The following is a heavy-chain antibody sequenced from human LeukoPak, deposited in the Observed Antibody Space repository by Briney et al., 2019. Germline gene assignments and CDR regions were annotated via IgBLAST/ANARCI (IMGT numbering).Heavy chain of an antibody. J-gene: IGHJ6*03. CDR2: INPSAGST. CDR1: GYTFTSYY. D-gene: IGHD6-19*01. Sequence: ASVKVSCKASGYTFTSYYMHWVRQAPGQGLEWMGIINPSAGSTSYAQKFQGRVTMTRDTSTSTVYMELSSLRSEDTAVYYCAIYSSGPPPHYYYYYMDVWGKGTTVTVSS. CDR3: AIYSSGPPPHYYYYYMDV. V-gene: IGHV1-46*01.